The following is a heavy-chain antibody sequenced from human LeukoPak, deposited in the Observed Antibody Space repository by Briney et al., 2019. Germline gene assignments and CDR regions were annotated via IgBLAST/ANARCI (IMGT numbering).Heavy chain of an antibody. D-gene: IGHD3-10*01. CDR2: IYYSGST. V-gene: IGHV4-39*01. Sequence: PSETLSLTCTVSGGSISSSSYYWGWIRQPPGKGLERIGSIYYSGSTYYNPSLKSRVTISVDTSKNQFSLKLSSVTAADTAVYYCARLDGSGSYPFDPWGQGTLVTVSS. J-gene: IGHJ5*02. CDR1: GGSISSSSYY. CDR3: ARLDGSGSYPFDP.